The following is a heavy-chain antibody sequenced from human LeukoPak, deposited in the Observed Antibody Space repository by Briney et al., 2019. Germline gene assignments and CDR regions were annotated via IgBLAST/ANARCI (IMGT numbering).Heavy chain of an antibody. V-gene: IGHV1-2*02. Sequence: ASVKVSCKASGYTFTGYYMHWVRQAPGQGLEWMGWINPNSGGTNYAQKFQGRVTMTRDTSISTAYMELSRLRSDDTAVYYCARALGTGTRAYYYYYFMDVWGKGTTVTISS. CDR3: ARALGTGTRAYYYYYFMDV. CDR1: GYTFTGYY. J-gene: IGHJ6*03. CDR2: INPNSGGT. D-gene: IGHD1-1*01.